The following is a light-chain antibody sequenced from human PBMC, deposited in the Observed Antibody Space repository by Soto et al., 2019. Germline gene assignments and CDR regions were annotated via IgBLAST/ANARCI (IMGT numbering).Light chain of an antibody. CDR1: QSVSSSY. Sequence: EIVLTQSPGTLSLSPGERATLSCSASQSVSSSYLAWYQQKPGQAPRLLIYGASSRATGIPDRFSGSGSGTDFTLTISRLQPEDFAVYYCQQYGSSPRTFGQGPKVEIK. CDR2: GAS. J-gene: IGKJ1*01. V-gene: IGKV3-20*01. CDR3: QQYGSSPRT.